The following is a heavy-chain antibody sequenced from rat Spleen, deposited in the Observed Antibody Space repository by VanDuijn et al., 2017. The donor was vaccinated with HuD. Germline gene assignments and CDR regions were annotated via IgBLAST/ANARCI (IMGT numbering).Heavy chain of an antibody. D-gene: IGHD1-2*01. CDR2: ISTGGGDT. CDR3: ARHRSYYSSYVYAFDY. J-gene: IGHJ2*01. V-gene: IGHV5S13*01. Sequence: EVQLVESGGGLVQPGRSLKLSCAASGFTFSNYYMAWVRQAPAKGLEWVATISTGGGDTYYRDSVKGRFTISRDNAKNTQYLQMDSLRSEDTATYYCARHRSYYSSYVYAFDYWGQGVMVTVSS. CDR1: GFTFSNYY.